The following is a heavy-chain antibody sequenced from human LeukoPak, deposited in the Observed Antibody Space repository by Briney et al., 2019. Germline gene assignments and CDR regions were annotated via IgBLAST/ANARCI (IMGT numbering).Heavy chain of an antibody. CDR3: ARRASYGCIEY. CDR1: GASISSNVHY. CDR2: IYHIGTT. J-gene: IGHJ4*03. V-gene: IGHV4-39*01. D-gene: IGHD5-18*01. Sequence: PSETLSLTCTVSGASISSNVHYWGWLRQPPGKGLAWIGSIYHIGTTYYNTSLQRQVTIHVDTYMRQSVLRQTSLSAADTPGYFLARRASYGCIEYWGQGELGSVSS.